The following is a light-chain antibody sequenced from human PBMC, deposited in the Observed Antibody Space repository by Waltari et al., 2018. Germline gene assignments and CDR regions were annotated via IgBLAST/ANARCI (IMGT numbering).Light chain of an antibody. CDR3: GTWDSSLSAEV. CDR1: NSNIGSNY. Sequence: QSVLTQPPSVSAAPGQKVTISCSGSNSNIGSNYVPWSQQVTGTAPKLLIYDTNKRHSGIPDRFSGSKSGTSATLGITGLQTGDEADYYCGTWDSSLSAEVFGGGTKLTVL. CDR2: DTN. V-gene: IGLV1-51*01. J-gene: IGLJ2*01.